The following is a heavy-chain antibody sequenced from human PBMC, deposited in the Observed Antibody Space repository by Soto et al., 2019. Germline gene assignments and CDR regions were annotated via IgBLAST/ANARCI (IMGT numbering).Heavy chain of an antibody. CDR2: INHSGST. CDR1: GGSFSGYY. Sequence: NPSETLSLTCAVYGGSFSGYYWSWIRQPPGKGLEWIGEINHSGSTNYNPSLKSRVTISVDTSKNQFSLKLSSVTAADTAVYYCARDALEYYYGSGRHPTPFDYWGQGTLVTVSS. CDR3: ARDALEYYYGSGRHPTPFDY. D-gene: IGHD3-10*01. V-gene: IGHV4-34*01. J-gene: IGHJ4*02.